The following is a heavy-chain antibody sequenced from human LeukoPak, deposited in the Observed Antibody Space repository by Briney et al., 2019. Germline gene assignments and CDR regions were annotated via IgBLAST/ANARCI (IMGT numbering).Heavy chain of an antibody. CDR1: AGSMRSFH. V-gene: IGHV4-59*08. CDR3: ATQAGGYASGSFDY. J-gene: IGHJ4*02. D-gene: IGHD5-18*01. CDR2: SHYTGRT. Sequence: SETLSLTCTVSAGSMRSFHCNWVRQPLAKVLEWIGYSHYTGRTDYNPSLKSRVTISVDTSKNQFSLKLTSVTAADAAIYYCATQAGGYASGSFDYWGQGTLVTVSS.